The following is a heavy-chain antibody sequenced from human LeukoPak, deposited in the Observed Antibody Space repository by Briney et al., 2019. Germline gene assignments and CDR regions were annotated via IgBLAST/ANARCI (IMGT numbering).Heavy chain of an antibody. V-gene: IGHV1-2*02. CDR3: AREERIAARPFDY. J-gene: IGHJ4*02. D-gene: IGHD6-6*01. CDR1: GYTFTGYY. Sequence: ASVKVSCKASGYTFTGYYMHWVRQAPGQGLEWMGWINPNSGGTNYAQKFQGRVTMTRDTSISTAYMELSRLRSDDTAVYYCAREERIAARPFDYWGQGTLVTASS. CDR2: INPNSGGT.